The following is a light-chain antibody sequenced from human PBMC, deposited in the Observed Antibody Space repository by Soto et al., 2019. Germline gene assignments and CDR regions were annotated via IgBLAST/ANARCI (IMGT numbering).Light chain of an antibody. CDR1: QSVFYSSNNRNY. J-gene: IGKJ2*01. Sequence: DIVMTQFPDSLAVSLGERVTINCKSSQSVFYSSNNRNYLAWYQQKPEQPPKLLLYRASIRESGVPDRFSGSGSGTDFTLTINSLQAEDVAVYYCQQYYGTPYTFGQGTKLEIK. CDR2: RAS. CDR3: QQYYGTPYT. V-gene: IGKV4-1*01.